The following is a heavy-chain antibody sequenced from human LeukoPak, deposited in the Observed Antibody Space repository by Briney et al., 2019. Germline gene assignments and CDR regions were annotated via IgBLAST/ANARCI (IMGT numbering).Heavy chain of an antibody. CDR1: GGSISNYY. J-gene: IGHJ2*01. CDR2: IYYSGST. Sequence: SETLSLTCTVSGGSISNYYWSWIRQPPGKGLEWIGYIYYSGSTNYNPSLKSRVTISVDTSKNQFSLKLSSVTAADTAVYYCARALYIAVAGTIHWYFGLWGRGTLVTVSS. D-gene: IGHD6-19*01. V-gene: IGHV4-59*01. CDR3: ARALYIAVAGTIHWYFGL.